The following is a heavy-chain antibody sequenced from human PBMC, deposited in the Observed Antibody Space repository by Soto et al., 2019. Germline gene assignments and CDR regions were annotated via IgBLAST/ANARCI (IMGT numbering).Heavy chain of an antibody. CDR1: GYTFTSYG. J-gene: IGHJ5*01. CDR2: ISAYNGNT. CDR3: ARHTADGSVSYYGS. V-gene: IGHV1-18*01. Sequence: QVQLVQSGAEVKKPGASVKVSCKASGYTFTSYGISWVRQAPGQGLEWMGWISAYNGNTNYAQKLQGRVTMTKDTSTSTACMVPRRLRSAATAVYYCARHTADGSVSYYGSWGHVTLVTVSS. D-gene: IGHD3-10*01.